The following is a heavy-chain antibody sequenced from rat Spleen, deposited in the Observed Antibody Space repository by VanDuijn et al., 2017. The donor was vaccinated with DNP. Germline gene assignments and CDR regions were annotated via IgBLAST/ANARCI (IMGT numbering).Heavy chain of an antibody. CDR3: AKDIARFNYGSYFFDY. D-gene: IGHD1-3*01. V-gene: IGHV5-20*01. J-gene: IGHJ2*01. CDR2: ISNSGGST. Sequence: EVQLVESGGGLVQPGRSLKLSCAASGFTFSAYYVAWVRQAPAKGLEWVASISNSGGSTYYRDSVKGRFSISRDNAKSIVYLEMEGLRSEDTATYYCAKDIARFNYGSYFFDYWGQGVMVTVSS. CDR1: GFTFSAYY.